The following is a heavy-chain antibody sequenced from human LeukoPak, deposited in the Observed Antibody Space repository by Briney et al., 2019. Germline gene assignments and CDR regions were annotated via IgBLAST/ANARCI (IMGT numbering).Heavy chain of an antibody. J-gene: IGHJ6*02. D-gene: IGHD6-19*01. Sequence: SETLSLTCTVSGGSISSYYWSWIRQPAGKGLEWIGRIYTSGSTNYNPSLKSRVTMPVDTSKNQFSLKLSSVTAADTAVYYCARESSSKWSGWYGHYYYGMDVWGQGTTVTVSS. CDR2: IYTSGST. V-gene: IGHV4-4*07. CDR3: ARESSSKWSGWYGHYYYGMDV. CDR1: GGSISSYY.